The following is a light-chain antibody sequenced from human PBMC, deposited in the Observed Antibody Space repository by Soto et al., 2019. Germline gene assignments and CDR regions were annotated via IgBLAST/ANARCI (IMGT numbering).Light chain of an antibody. CDR1: SSNIGAGYD. CDR3: QSYDSRLSAPYV. V-gene: IGLV1-40*01. J-gene: IGLJ1*01. Sequence: QSVLTQPPSVSGAPGQRVTISCTGSSSNIGAGYDVHWYQQLPGTAPKLLIYGNSNRPSGVPDRFSGSKPGTSASLAITGLQAEDEADYYCQSYDSRLSAPYVFGTGTKVTVL. CDR2: GNS.